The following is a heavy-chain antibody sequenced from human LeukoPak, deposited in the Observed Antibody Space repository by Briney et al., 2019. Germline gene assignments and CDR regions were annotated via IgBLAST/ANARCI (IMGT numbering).Heavy chain of an antibody. J-gene: IGHJ4*02. D-gene: IGHD2-15*01. CDR3: AKDALYRSGGSCYNDY. V-gene: IGHV3-23*01. Sequence: GGSLRLSCAASGFTFSSYAMSWVRQAPGKGLEWVSAISGSGGSTYYADSVKGRFTISRDNSKNTLYLQMNSLRAEDTAVYYCAKDALYRSGGSCYNDYWGQGTLVTVSS. CDR2: ISGSGGST. CDR1: GFTFSSYA.